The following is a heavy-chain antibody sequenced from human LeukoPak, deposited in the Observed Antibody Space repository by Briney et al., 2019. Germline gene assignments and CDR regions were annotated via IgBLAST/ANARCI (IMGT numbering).Heavy chain of an antibody. Sequence: PGESLRLSCAASVCTFSSYSMSWVRKAPWKGLEWVSAISGSGGSTYYADSVKGRFTISRDNSKNTLYLQMNSLRAEDTAVYYCAKVPPHQSGSYFDYWGQGTLVTVSS. CDR2: ISGSGGST. D-gene: IGHD1-26*01. V-gene: IGHV3-23*01. CDR3: AKVPPHQSGSYFDY. CDR1: VCTFSSYS. J-gene: IGHJ4*02.